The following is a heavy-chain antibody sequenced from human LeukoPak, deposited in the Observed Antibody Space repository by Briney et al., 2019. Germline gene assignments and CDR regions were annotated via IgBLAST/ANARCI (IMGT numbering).Heavy chain of an antibody. CDR1: GVILTNYN. D-gene: IGHD5-18*01. CDR3: ARALGYSYGYAVDY. Sequence: GGSLRLSCAAAGVILTNYNMNWVRQTPGKGLEWLSYISSSSGTIYYADSVKGRFTISGDNAKNSLYLQMNSLIPRDTPVYYCARALGYSYGYAVDYWGQGTLVTVSS. J-gene: IGHJ4*02. V-gene: IGHV3-48*01. CDR2: ISSSSGTI.